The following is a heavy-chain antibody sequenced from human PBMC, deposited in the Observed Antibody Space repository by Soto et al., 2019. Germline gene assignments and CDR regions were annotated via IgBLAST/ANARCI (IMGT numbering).Heavy chain of an antibody. V-gene: IGHV1-69*04. CDR3: ARDVYSTVTYFDY. D-gene: IGHD6-13*01. J-gene: IGHJ4*02. CDR1: GGTFSSYT. CDR2: IIPILGIA. Sequence: SVKVSCKASGGTFSSYTISWVRQAPGQGLEWMGRIIPILGIANYAQKFQGRVTITADKSTSTAYMELSSLRSEDTAVYYCARDVYSTVTYFDYWGQGTLVTVSS.